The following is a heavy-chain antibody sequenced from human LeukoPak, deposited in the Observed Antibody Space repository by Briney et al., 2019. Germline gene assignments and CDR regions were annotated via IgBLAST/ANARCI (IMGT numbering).Heavy chain of an antibody. CDR3: ARDIAARY. Sequence: SETLSLTCTVSGASISSSYWSWIRQPPGKGLEWIAYIYYSGSTNYNPSLKSRVTISADTSRNQFSLKLSSVTAADAAVYYCARDIAARYWGQGTLVTVSS. CDR2: IYYSGST. CDR1: GASISSSY. J-gene: IGHJ4*02. D-gene: IGHD6-13*01. V-gene: IGHV4-59*01.